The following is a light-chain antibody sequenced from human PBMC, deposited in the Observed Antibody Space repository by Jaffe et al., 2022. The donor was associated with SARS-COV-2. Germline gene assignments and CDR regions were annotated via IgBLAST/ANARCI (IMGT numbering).Light chain of an antibody. V-gene: IGKV3-20*01. Sequence: EIVLTQSPGTLSLSPGERATLSCRASQTISNNYLAWYQQKPGQAPRLLIYGASSRATGIPDRFSGSGSETDFTLTISRLEPEDFAVYCCQQYGSTPWTFGQGTKVEIK. J-gene: IGKJ1*01. CDR1: QTISNNY. CDR3: QQYGSTPWT. CDR2: GAS.